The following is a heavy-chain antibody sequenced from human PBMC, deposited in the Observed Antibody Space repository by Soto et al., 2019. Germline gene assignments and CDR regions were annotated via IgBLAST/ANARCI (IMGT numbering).Heavy chain of an antibody. J-gene: IGHJ4*02. V-gene: IGHV3-23*01. D-gene: IGHD3-22*01. Sequence: GGSLRLSCAASGFTFSSYAMSWVRQAPGKGLEWVSAISGSGGSTYYADSVKGRFTISRDNSKNTLYLQMNSPRAEDTAVYYCAKDYYYDSSGYYYWGQGTLVTVSS. CDR2: ISGSGGST. CDR3: AKDYYYDSSGYYY. CDR1: GFTFSSYA.